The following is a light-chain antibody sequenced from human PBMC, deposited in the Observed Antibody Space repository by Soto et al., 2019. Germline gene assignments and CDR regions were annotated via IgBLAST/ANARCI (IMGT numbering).Light chain of an antibody. CDR2: DVS. V-gene: IGLV2-14*01. Sequence: SVLTPPASVSGSPGQSIALSCTGTSSDVGGYNSVSWYQQYPGKAPKLMIHDVSNRPSGVSDRFSGSKSGNTASLTISGLQAEDEADYYCSSWTSSSSYVFGSGTKVTVL. CDR3: SSWTSSSSYV. CDR1: SSDVGGYNS. J-gene: IGLJ1*01.